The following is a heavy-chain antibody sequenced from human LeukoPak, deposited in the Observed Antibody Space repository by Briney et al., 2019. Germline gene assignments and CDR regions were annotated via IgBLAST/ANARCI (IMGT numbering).Heavy chain of an antibody. CDR1: GGSISISSYY. D-gene: IGHD6-13*01. J-gene: IGHJ2*01. V-gene: IGHV4-61*02. CDR2: IYTSGST. CDR3: ARVYYSNSYDYWYFDL. Sequence: SETLSLTCTVSGGSISISSYYWSWIRQPAGKGLEWIGRIYTSGSTNYNPSLKSRVTISVDTSKNQFSLKLSSVTAADTAVYYCARVYYSNSYDYWYFDLWGRGTLVTVSS.